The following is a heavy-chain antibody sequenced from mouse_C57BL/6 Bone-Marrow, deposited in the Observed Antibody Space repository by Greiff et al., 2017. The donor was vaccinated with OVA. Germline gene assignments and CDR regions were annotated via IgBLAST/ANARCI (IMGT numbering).Heavy chain of an antibody. Sequence: SGAELVRPGASVKLSCTASGFNIKDDYMHWVKQRPEQGLEWIGWIDPENGDTEYASKFQGKATITADTSSNTAYLQLSSLTSEDTAVYYCTHYYSAYFDYWAKAPLSQSPQ. D-gene: IGHD1-1*01. CDR1: GFNIKDDY. V-gene: IGHV14-4*01. CDR2: IDPENGDT. J-gene: IGHJ2*01. CDR3: THYYSAYFDY.